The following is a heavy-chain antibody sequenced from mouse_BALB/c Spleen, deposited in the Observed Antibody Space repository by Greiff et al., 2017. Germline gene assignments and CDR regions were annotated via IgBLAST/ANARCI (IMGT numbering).Heavy chain of an antibody. D-gene: IGHD1-2*01. CDR1: GFSLTSYG. CDR2: IWSGGST. Sequence: VQRVESGPGLVQPSQSLSITCTVSGFSLTSYGVHWVRQSPGKGLEWLGVIWSGGSTDYNAAFISRLSISKDNSKSQVFFKMNSLQANDTAIYYCARNQVTTAYYAMDYWGQGTSVTVSS. J-gene: IGHJ4*01. CDR3: ARNQVTTAYYAMDY. V-gene: IGHV2-2*02.